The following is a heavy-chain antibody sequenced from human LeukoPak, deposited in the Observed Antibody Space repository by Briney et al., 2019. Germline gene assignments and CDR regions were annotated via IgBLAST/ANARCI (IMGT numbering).Heavy chain of an antibody. J-gene: IGHJ4*02. V-gene: IGHV3-7*05. CDR2: IRRDGTDK. D-gene: IGHD5-12*01. CDR1: GFTFSTCS. Sequence: GGSLGLSCAASGFTFSTCSMSWVRQAPGRGLEWVASIRRDGTDKYYVDSVRGRFTISRDNAKNSLYLQMNSLSDEDTAVYYCARDLFGRATMMFHFWGQGTLATVSS. CDR3: ARDLFGRATMMFHF.